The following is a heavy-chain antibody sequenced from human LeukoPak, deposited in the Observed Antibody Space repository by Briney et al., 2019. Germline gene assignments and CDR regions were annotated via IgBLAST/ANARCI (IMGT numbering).Heavy chain of an antibody. CDR2: ISGSGGST. Sequence: GRSLRLSCAASGFTGSNNYVSWVRQAPGKGLEWVSAISGSGGSTYYADSVKGRFTISRDNSKNTLYLQMNSLRAEDTAVYYCAKGLWFGDYWGQGTLVTVSS. V-gene: IGHV3-23*01. CDR1: GFTGSNNY. D-gene: IGHD3-10*01. J-gene: IGHJ4*02. CDR3: AKGLWFGDY.